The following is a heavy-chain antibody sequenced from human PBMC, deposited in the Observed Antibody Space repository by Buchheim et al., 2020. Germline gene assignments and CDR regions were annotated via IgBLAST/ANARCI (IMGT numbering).Heavy chain of an antibody. V-gene: IGHV3-23*01. J-gene: IGHJ4*02. Sequence: DVELLESGGGLVRPGGSLRLSCAASGFIFNTYAVTWVRQAPGKGLEWVSTISAGGETTYYADSVRGRFTISRDNSKDPLFLHLSSLRAEDTAIYYCVKRAGRTTNYWYYFDYWGQGAL. D-gene: IGHD1-14*01. CDR2: ISAGGETT. CDR1: GFIFNTYA. CDR3: VKRAGRTTNYWYYFDY.